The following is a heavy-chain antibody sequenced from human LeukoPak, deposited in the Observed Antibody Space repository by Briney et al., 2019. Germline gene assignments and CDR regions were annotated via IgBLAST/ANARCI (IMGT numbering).Heavy chain of an antibody. CDR3: ARVTLTGYYAFDY. V-gene: IGHV3-23*01. D-gene: IGHD3-9*01. Sequence: GGSLRLSCAASGFTFSSYAMSWVRQAPGKGLEWVSAISASGGSTYYTDSVKGRFTISRDNAKNSLYLQMNSLRAEDTAVYYCARVTLTGYYAFDYWGQGTLVTVSS. CDR2: ISASGGST. J-gene: IGHJ4*02. CDR1: GFTFSSYA.